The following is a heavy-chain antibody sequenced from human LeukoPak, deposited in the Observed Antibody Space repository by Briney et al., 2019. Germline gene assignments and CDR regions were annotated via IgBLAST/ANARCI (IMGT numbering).Heavy chain of an antibody. CDR1: GYTFTGYY. J-gene: IGHJ4*02. D-gene: IGHD3-3*01. V-gene: IGHV1-2*02. Sequence: ASVKVSCKASGYTFTGYYMHWVRQAPGQGLEWMGWINPNSGGTNYAQKFQGRVTMTRDTSISTAYMELSRLRSDDTAVYYCARAGAYFDFGSGYRFDYWGQGTLVTVSS. CDR3: ARAGAYFDFGSGYRFDY. CDR2: INPNSGGT.